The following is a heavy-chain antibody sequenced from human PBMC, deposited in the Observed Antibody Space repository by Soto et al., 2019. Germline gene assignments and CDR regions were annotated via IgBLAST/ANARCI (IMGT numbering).Heavy chain of an antibody. CDR3: ARDIDLWFGESSSDY. Sequence: SETLSLTCTVSGGSISSSSYYWGWIRQPPGKGLEWIGSIYYSGSTYYNPSLKSRVTISVDTSKNQFSLKLSSVTAADTAVYYCARDIDLWFGESSSDYWGQGTLVTVSS. V-gene: IGHV4-39*02. CDR2: IYYSGST. J-gene: IGHJ4*02. CDR1: GGSISSSSYY. D-gene: IGHD3-10*01.